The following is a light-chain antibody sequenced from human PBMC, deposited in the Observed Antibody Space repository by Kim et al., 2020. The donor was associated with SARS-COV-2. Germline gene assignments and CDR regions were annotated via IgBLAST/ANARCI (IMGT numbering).Light chain of an antibody. Sequence: SYELTQSPSVSVSPGQTASITCSGDKLGDKYACWYQQKPGQSPVLVIYQDSKRPSGIPERFSGSNSGNTATLTISGTQAMDEADYYCQAWDSSVYVFGTGTKVTVL. CDR3: QAWDSSVYV. J-gene: IGLJ1*01. V-gene: IGLV3-1*01. CDR1: KLGDKY. CDR2: QDS.